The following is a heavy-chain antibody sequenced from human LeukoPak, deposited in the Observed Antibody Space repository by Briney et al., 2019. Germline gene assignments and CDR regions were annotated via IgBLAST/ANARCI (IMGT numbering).Heavy chain of an antibody. D-gene: IGHD1-1*01. CDR2: IHNNGNT. V-gene: IGHV3-66*01. Sequence: PGGSLRLSCAASGFAVSINYMNWIRQSPEKGLEWVSIIHNNGNTYYADSVKGRFTVSRDNSKNTVSLQMDSLRVDDTGLYYCARGSLQLTPYYFDYWGQGTLVTVSS. CDR3: ARGSLQLTPYYFDY. J-gene: IGHJ4*02. CDR1: GFAVSINY.